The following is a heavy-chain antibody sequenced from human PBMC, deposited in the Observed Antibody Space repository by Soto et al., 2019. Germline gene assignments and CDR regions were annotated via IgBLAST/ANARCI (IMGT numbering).Heavy chain of an antibody. J-gene: IGHJ4*02. CDR3: ARRASTGRHFDY. D-gene: IGHD1-1*01. V-gene: IGHV3-11*01. CDR2: ISSSGSSI. CDR1: GFSFSDYY. Sequence: GGSLRLSCVASGFSFSDYYMTWIRQAPGKGLEWVSHISSSGSSIYYADSVKGRFTISRDNAQNSLYLQMNSLGAEDTAVYYCARRASTGRHFDYWGQGTLVTVSS.